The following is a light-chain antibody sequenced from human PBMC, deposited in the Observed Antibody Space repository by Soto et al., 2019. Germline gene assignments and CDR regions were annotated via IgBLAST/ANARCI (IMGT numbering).Light chain of an antibody. CDR1: QSVSSSY. Sequence: EIVLTQSPGTLSLSPGERATLSCRASQSVSSSYLAWYQQKPGQAPRLLIYGASSRATGIPDRFSGSGSGTDFNLTISSLEPEDFAVYYCQQYDSSPLTFGPGTKVDIK. CDR2: GAS. J-gene: IGKJ3*01. V-gene: IGKV3-20*01. CDR3: QQYDSSPLT.